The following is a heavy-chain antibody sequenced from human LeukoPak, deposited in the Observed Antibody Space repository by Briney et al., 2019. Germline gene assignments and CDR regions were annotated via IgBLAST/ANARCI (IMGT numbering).Heavy chain of an antibody. J-gene: IGHJ4*02. CDR1: GFIVSSSY. CDR2: IYSDGRT. Sequence: PPGSMRLSCAASGFIVSSSYMGWVRQAPGKGLEWVSYIYSDGRTFYADSVKGRFTTSRDSSKNTLYFQMNSLRAEDTAVYYCARAFDHHFDYWGQGTLVSVSS. V-gene: IGHV3-53*01. CDR3: ARAFDHHFDY. D-gene: IGHD3-16*01.